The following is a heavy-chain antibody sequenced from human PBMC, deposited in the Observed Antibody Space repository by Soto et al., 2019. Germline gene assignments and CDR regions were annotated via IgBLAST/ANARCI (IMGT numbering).Heavy chain of an antibody. CDR2: IYYSGRT. J-gene: IGHJ4*02. V-gene: IGHV4-39*01. D-gene: IGHD3-10*01. Sequence: QLQLQESGPGLVKPSETLSLTCTVSGGSISSSSYYWGWIRQPPGKGLESIGSIYYSGRTYYNPSRKSRVTISVDTSKNQFSLKLSSVTAADTAVYYCARLPMVRGVINDYWGQGTLVTVSS. CDR1: GGSISSSSYY. CDR3: ARLPMVRGVINDY.